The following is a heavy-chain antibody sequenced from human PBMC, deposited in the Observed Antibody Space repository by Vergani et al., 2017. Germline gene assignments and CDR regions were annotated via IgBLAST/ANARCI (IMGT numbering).Heavy chain of an antibody. J-gene: IGHJ6*03. CDR2: MNPNSGNT. CDR1: GYTFTSYD. V-gene: IGHV1-8*01. CDR3: ARGYPSNYGIYYYYYYYMDV. Sequence: QVQLMQSGAEVKKPGASVKVSCKASGYTFTSYDINWVRQATGQGLEWMGWMNPNSGNTGYAQKFQGRVTMTRNTSISTAYMELSSLRSEDTAVYYCARGYPSNYGIYYYYYYYMDVWGKGTTVTVSS. D-gene: IGHD4-11*01.